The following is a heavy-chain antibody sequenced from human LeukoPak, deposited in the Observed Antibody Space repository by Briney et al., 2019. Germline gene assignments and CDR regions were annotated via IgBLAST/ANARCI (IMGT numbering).Heavy chain of an antibody. CDR2: IKHDGSER. Sequence: GGSLRLSCAASGFIFSDFWMTWVRQAPGKGLEWVANIKHDGSERYYVDSVRGRFTISRDNAKNSLYLQMNSLRAEDTAVYYCARDSGAAGSPRLDYWGQGTLVTVSS. CDR1: GFIFSDFW. J-gene: IGHJ4*02. D-gene: IGHD2-8*02. V-gene: IGHV3-7*01. CDR3: ARDSGAAGSPRLDY.